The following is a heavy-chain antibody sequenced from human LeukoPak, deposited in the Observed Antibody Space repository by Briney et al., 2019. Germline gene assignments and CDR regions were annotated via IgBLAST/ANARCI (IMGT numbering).Heavy chain of an antibody. V-gene: IGHV1-2*02. J-gene: IGHJ4*02. Sequence: ASVKVSCKASGYTFTGYYMRWVRQPPGQRLEWMGWINPNSGGTNYAQKFQGRVTMTRDTSISTAYMELSRLRSDDTAVYYCARDRGYYYDSSGYFDYWGQGTLVTVSS. CDR1: GYTFTGYY. CDR2: INPNSGGT. CDR3: ARDRGYYYDSSGYFDY. D-gene: IGHD3-22*01.